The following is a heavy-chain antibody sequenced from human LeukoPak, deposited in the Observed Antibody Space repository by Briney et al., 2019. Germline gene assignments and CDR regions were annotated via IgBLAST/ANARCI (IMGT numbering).Heavy chain of an antibody. CDR2: IIPIFGTA. D-gene: IGHD5-18*01. J-gene: IGHJ6*03. CDR1: GGTFSSCA. Sequence: SVTVSCKASGGTFSSCAISWVRQAPGQGLEWMGGIIPIFGTANYAQKFQGRVTITTDESTSTAYMELSSLRSEDTAVYYCASFDTGPRTYYYYMDVWGKGTTVTVSS. V-gene: IGHV1-69*05. CDR3: ASFDTGPRTYYYYMDV.